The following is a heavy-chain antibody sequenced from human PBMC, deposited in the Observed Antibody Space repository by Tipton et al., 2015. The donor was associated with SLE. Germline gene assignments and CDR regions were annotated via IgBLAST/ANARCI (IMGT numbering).Heavy chain of an antibody. V-gene: IGHV4-39*07. CDR2: LFHSGNG. J-gene: IGHJ4*02. Sequence: TLSLTCSVSGGSVPGSSYYWAWIRQPPGRGLEWIGTLFHSGNGYYNPSLKRRVIISVDTSKNQFSLKLSSVTAADTAVYYCARGVLGGSYPYWGQGTLVTVSS. D-gene: IGHD1-26*01. CDR3: ARGVLGGSYPY. CDR1: GGSVPGSSYY.